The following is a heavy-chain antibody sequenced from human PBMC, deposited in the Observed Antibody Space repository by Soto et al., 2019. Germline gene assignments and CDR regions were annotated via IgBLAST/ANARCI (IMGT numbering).Heavy chain of an antibody. V-gene: IGHV3-15*01. Sequence: PGGSLRLSCAASGFRFSDAWMTWVRQVPGRGLEWVGRIKSKLRDGETDYAAAVKGRFTISRDDSKSTLYLHMHSLTAEDTAVYYCCGGGPHFGSFDYWGQGALVTVSS. J-gene: IGHJ4*02. CDR2: IKSKLRDGET. CDR1: GFRFSDAW. D-gene: IGHD2-15*01. CDR3: CGGGPHFGSFDY.